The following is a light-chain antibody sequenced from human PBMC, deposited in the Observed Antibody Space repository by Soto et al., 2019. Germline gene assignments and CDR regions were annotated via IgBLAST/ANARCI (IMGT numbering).Light chain of an antibody. Sequence: QSVLTQPASVSGSPGQPITISCTGTSSDVGGYNYVSWYQQHPGKVPKLLIYEVSNRPSGVSNRFSGSKSGNTASLTISGLQAEDEADYYCSSYTGSGNVFGTGTKVTVL. CDR2: EVS. CDR3: SSYTGSGNV. J-gene: IGLJ1*01. V-gene: IGLV2-14*01. CDR1: SSDVGGYNY.